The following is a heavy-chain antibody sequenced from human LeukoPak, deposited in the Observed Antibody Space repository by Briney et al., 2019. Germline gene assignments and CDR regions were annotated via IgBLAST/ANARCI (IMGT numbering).Heavy chain of an antibody. D-gene: IGHD6-19*01. CDR3: ARDFGTTGWHTFDY. V-gene: IGHV6-1*01. J-gene: IGHJ4*02. CDR1: GDSVSSKNGA. CDR2: TYYRSKWYN. Sequence: SQTLSLTRVVSGDSVSSKNGAWNWIRQSPSRGREWLGRTYYRSKWYNDYAESMEGRMTISQDTSKNQYSLHLNSVTPDDTAVYYCARDFGTTGWHTFDYWGQGTLVTVSS.